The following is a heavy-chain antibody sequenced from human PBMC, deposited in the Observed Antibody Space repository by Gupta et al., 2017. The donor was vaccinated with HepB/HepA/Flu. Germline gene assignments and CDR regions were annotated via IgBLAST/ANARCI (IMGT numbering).Heavy chain of an antibody. CDR2: IRSKANSYAT. V-gene: IGHV3-73*02. CDR1: GFTFRGSA. J-gene: IGHJ3*02. Sequence: EVQLVESGGGLVQPGGSLKLSCAASGFTFRGSAMHWVRQASGKGLEWVGRIRSKANSYATAYAASVKGRFTIFRDDSKNTAYLQMNSLKTEDTAVYYCTRHRSLTGNAFDIWGQGTMVTVSS. CDR3: TRHRSLTGNAFDI. D-gene: IGHD7-27*01.